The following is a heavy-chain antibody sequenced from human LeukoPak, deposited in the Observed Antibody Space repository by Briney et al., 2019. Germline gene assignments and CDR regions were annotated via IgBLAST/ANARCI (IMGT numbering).Heavy chain of an antibody. Sequence: GGSLRLSCAASGFTVSSNYMSWVRQAPGKGLEWVSVIYSGGSTYYADSVKGRFTISRDNSKNTPYLQMNSLRAEDTAVYYCARDSDSEGSDHWGQGTLVTVSS. V-gene: IGHV3-66*01. D-gene: IGHD3-10*01. CDR1: GFTVSSNY. CDR3: ARDSDSEGSDH. CDR2: IYSGGST. J-gene: IGHJ4*02.